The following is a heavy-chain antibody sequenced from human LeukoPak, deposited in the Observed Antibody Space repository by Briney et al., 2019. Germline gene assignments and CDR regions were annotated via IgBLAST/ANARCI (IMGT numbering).Heavy chain of an antibody. CDR3: TTPPIGGSGAYYFDY. CDR2: IKSKTDGGTI. CDR1: GFTFSNAW. Sequence: PGGSLRLSCAASGFTFSNAWMNWVRHAPGKGLEWVGRIKSKTDGGTIDYAAPVKGRFIISRDDSKNTLYLQMNSLTTEDTAVYYCTTPPIGGSGAYYFDYWGQGTLVTVSS. D-gene: IGHD2-15*01. V-gene: IGHV3-15*01. J-gene: IGHJ4*02.